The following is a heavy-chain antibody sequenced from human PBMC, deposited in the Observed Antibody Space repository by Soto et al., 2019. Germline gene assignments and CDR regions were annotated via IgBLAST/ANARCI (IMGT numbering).Heavy chain of an antibody. J-gene: IGHJ6*02. Sequence: ASVKVSCKASGGTFSSYAISWVRQAPGQGLEWMGGIIPIFGTANYAQKFQGRVTITADESTSTAYMELSSLRSEDTAVYYCARSYCISTSCYHYYYGMDVWGQGTTVTVSS. D-gene: IGHD2-2*01. CDR1: GGTFSSYA. V-gene: IGHV1-69*13. CDR3: ARSYCISTSCYHYYYGMDV. CDR2: IIPIFGTA.